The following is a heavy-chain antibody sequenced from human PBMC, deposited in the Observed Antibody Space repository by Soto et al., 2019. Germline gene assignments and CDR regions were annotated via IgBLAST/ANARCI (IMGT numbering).Heavy chain of an antibody. CDR1: GFTFGDYA. CDR2: IRSKAYGGTT. V-gene: IGHV3-49*04. J-gene: IGHJ6*02. D-gene: IGHD1-26*01. CDR3: TRGRVGATYYYYYGMDV. Sequence: GGSLRLSCTASGFTFGDYAMSWVRQAPGKGLEWVGFIRSKAYGGTTEYAASVKGRFTISRDDSKSIAYLQMNSLKTEDTAVYYCTRGRVGATYYYYYGMDVWGQGTTVTVSS.